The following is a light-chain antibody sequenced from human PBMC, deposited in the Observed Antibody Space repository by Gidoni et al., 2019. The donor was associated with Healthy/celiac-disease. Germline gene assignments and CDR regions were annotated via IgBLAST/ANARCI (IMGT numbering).Light chain of an antibody. J-gene: IGKJ5*01. CDR1: QDISNY. Sequence: DIQMTQPPSSLSASVGDRVTITCQASQDISNYLNWYQQKPGKAPKLLTYDASNLETRVPSRFSGSGSGTDFTFTISSLQPEDIATYYCQQYDNLPITFGQGTRLEIK. V-gene: IGKV1-33*01. CDR2: DAS. CDR3: QQYDNLPIT.